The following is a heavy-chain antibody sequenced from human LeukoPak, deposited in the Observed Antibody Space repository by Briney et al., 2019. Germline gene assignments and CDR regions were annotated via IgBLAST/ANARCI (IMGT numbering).Heavy chain of an antibody. J-gene: IGHJ5*01. V-gene: IGHV3-74*01. CDR3: ARSASGYDA. Sequence: PGGSLRLSCAASGFPFSGHWMHWVRQAPGKGLVWVSRIDDDGAGTTYADSVKGRFTITRDNAKNTLYLQMTSLRVEDTAVYYCARSASGYDAWGTGALVTVSS. D-gene: IGHD6-25*01. CDR2: IDDDGAGT. CDR1: GFPFSGHW.